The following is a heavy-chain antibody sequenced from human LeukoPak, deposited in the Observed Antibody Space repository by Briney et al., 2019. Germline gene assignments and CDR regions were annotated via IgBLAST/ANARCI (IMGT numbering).Heavy chain of an antibody. CDR2: ISDSGGST. CDR3: VNPDYHNYGGGWFDP. Sequence: PGGSLRLSCAASGFTFSSYVMSWVRQAPGKGLEWVSGISDSGGSTYYADSVKGRFTISRDNSKNTLYLQMNSLRAEDTAVYFCVNPDYHNYGGGWFDPWGQGTLVTVSS. J-gene: IGHJ5*02. V-gene: IGHV3-23*01. CDR1: GFTFSSYV. D-gene: IGHD4-11*01.